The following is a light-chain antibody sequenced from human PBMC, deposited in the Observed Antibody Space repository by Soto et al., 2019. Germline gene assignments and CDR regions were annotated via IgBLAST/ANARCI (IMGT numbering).Light chain of an antibody. V-gene: IGKV3-20*01. CDR1: QSVRSSH. CDR3: QQDSSSPPA. CDR2: GAS. Sequence: VLRIAPGTLNLPTGERATLSCRASQSVRSSHLAWYQQKPGQAPRLLMYGASNRATGIPDRFSGSGSGTDFTLTISRLEPEDFAVYYCQQDSSSPPAFGGGTKVDIK. J-gene: IGKJ4*01.